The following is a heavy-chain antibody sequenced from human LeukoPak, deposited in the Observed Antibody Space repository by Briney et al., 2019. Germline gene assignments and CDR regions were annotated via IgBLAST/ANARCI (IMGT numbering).Heavy chain of an antibody. J-gene: IGHJ4*02. Sequence: SGPVLVKPTETLTLTCTVSGFSLSNARMGVGWIRQPPGKALEWHANIFSNDEKSYSTSLKSRLTISKDTSKSQVVLTMTNMDPVDTATYYCARSGGYCSGGTCFHFDYWGQGTLVTVSS. CDR3: ARSGGYCSGGTCFHFDY. V-gene: IGHV2-26*01. CDR2: IFSNDEK. CDR1: GFSLSNARMG. D-gene: IGHD2-15*01.